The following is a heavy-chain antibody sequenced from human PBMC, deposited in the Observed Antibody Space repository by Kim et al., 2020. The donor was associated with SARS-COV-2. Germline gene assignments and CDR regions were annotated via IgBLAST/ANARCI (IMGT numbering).Heavy chain of an antibody. CDR1: GFTFDDYA. CDR2: ISGDGGST. CDR3: AKDYRPVSLEQLVWGDYYYYGMDV. V-gene: IGHV3-43*02. J-gene: IGHJ6*02. D-gene: IGHD6-13*01. Sequence: GGSLRLSCAASGFTFDDYAMHWVRQAPGKGLEWVALISGDGGSTYYADSVKGRVTISRDNSKNSLYLQMNSLRTEDTALYYCAKDYRPVSLEQLVWGDYYYYGMDVWGQGTTVTVSS.